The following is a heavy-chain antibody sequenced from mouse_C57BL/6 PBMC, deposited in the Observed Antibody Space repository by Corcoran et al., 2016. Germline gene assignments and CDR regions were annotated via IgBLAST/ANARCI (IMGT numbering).Heavy chain of an antibody. D-gene: IGHD2-2*01. CDR2: IYPGSGNT. V-gene: IGHV1-76*01. J-gene: IGHJ2*01. Sequence: QVQLKQSGAELVRPGASVKLSCKASGYTFTDYYINWVKQRPGQGLEWIARIYPGSGNTYYNEKFKGKATLTAEKSSSTAYMQLSSLTSEDSAVYFCARSGGYDRGYYFDYWGQGTTLTVSS. CDR3: ARSGGYDRGYYFDY. CDR1: GYTFTDYY.